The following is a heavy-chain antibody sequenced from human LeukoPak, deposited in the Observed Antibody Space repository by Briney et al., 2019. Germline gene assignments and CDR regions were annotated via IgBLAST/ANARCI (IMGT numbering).Heavy chain of an antibody. V-gene: IGHV6-1*01. D-gene: IGHD6-19*01. J-gene: IGHJ4*02. CDR1: GDSVSSNSAA. CDR2: TYYRSKWYY. Sequence: SQTLSLTCAISGDSVSSNSAAWNWFRQSPSRGLEWLARTYYRSKWYYNYAVSVKSRISINVDTSKNQFSLQLDSITPEDTAVYYCVRGRESWLDSWGRGTLVTVPS. CDR3: VRGRESWLDS.